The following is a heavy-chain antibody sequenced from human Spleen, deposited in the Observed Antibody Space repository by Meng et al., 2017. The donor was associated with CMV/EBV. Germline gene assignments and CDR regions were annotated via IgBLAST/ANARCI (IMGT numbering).Heavy chain of an antibody. D-gene: IGHD3-16*01. J-gene: IGHJ4*02. CDR3: ARVDYLWGSYGYYFDY. CDR1: GGSFSGYY. Sequence: YGGSFSGYYWSWIRQPPGKGLEWIGEINHSGSTSYNPSLKSRVTISVDTSKNQFSLKLRSVTAADTAVYYCARVDYLWGSYGYYFDYWGQGTLVTVSS. V-gene: IGHV4-34*01. CDR2: INHSGST.